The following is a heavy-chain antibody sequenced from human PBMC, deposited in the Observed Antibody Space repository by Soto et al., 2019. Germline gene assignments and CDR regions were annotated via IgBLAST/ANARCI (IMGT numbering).Heavy chain of an antibody. D-gene: IGHD4-17*01. J-gene: IGHJ4*02. CDR3: ARYDFGTFDY. CDR1: GDSISSSFW. Sequence: QVLLQESGPGLVKPSGTLSLTCAVSGDSISSSFWWSWVRQPPGKGLEWIGEIYHTESTVYNPSLKSRVTISVDKSKNQFSLNLDSVTAADTAVYYWARYDFGTFDYWGRGILVTVSS. V-gene: IGHV4-4*02. CDR2: IYHTEST.